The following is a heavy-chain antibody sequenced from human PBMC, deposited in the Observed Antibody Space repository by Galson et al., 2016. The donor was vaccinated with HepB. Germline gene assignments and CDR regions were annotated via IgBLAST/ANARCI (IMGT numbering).Heavy chain of an antibody. CDR1: Y. CDR2: SGVYGGRHST. D-gene: IGHD5-12*01. Sequence: YIDWVRRAPGKGLEWVGRSGVYGGRHSTRHAASVRGRFDFSRDDSKNSVYLQMNSLTTEDTAVYYCTRSIGPTGMDAWGQGTTVTVSS. V-gene: IGHV3-72*01. J-gene: IGHJ6*02. CDR3: TRSIGPTGMDA.